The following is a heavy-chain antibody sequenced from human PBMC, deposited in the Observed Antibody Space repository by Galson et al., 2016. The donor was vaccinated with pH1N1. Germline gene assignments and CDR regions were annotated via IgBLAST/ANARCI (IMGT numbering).Heavy chain of an antibody. Sequence: SETLSLTCTVSGGSISSSRYYWGWIRQPPGKGLEWIGSIYYSGSTYYNPSLKSRVTISVDTSKNQFSLKLSSVTAADTAVYYCARGVMVREWGGYFDYWGQGTLVTVSS. V-gene: IGHV4-39*01. D-gene: IGHD3-10*01. CDR3: ARGVMVREWGGYFDY. CDR1: GGSISSSRYY. CDR2: IYYSGST. J-gene: IGHJ4*02.